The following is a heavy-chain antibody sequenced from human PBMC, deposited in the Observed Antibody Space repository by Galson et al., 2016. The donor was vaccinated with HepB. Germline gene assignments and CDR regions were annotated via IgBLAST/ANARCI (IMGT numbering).Heavy chain of an antibody. CDR2: ISYDGSNK. CDR1: GFTFSSYA. Sequence: SLRLSCAASGFTFSSYAMYWVRQAPGKGLEWVAVISYDGSNKYYADSVKGRLTISRDNSKNTLYLQINSPRAEDTAVYYCARDYYGGNSVVCAYWGQGTLVTVSS. CDR3: ARDYYGGNSVVCAY. D-gene: IGHD4-23*01. V-gene: IGHV3-30-3*01. J-gene: IGHJ4*02.